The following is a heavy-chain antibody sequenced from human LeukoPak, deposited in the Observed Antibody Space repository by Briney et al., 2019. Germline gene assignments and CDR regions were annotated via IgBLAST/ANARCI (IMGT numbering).Heavy chain of an antibody. Sequence: GGSLTLSCAASGFTFSSYAMSWVRQAPGKGLEWVSAISGSGGSTYYADSVKGRFTISRDNSKNTLYLQMNSLRAEDTAVYYCASTNCSGGSCYGFDYWGQGTLVTVSS. V-gene: IGHV3-23*01. CDR2: ISGSGGST. J-gene: IGHJ4*02. D-gene: IGHD2-15*01. CDR1: GFTFSSYA. CDR3: ASTNCSGGSCYGFDY.